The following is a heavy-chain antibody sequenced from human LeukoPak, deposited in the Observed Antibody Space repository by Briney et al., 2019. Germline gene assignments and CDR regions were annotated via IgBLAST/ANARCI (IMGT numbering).Heavy chain of an antibody. CDR3: ARAGYSNYFDY. V-gene: IGHV5-51*01. J-gene: IGHJ4*02. CDR2: IYPGDSDT. CDR1: GSRFTSYW. D-gene: IGHD6-13*01. Sequence: GESLKISCKGSGSRFTSYWIGWVRQMPGKGLEWMGIIYPGDSDTRYSPSFQGQVTISAEKSISTAYLQWSSLKSSDTAMYYCARAGYSNYFDYWGQGTMVTVSS.